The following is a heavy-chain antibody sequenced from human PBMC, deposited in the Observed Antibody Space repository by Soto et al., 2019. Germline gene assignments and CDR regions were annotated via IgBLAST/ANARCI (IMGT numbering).Heavy chain of an antibody. CDR1: GYTFTSYD. J-gene: IGHJ4*02. CDR3: ARRAETNGWNGFGADKYYFDF. Sequence: QVQLVQSGVEVRKPGASVKVSCEASGYTFTSYDIYWVRQASGQGLEWMGWMNPNTGNSGYAQKFQGRVTMTSDTSISTAHMELSSLRSEDTAVYYCARRAETNGWNGFGADKYYFDFWGQGTLVTVSS. CDR2: MNPNTGNS. V-gene: IGHV1-8*01. D-gene: IGHD1-1*01.